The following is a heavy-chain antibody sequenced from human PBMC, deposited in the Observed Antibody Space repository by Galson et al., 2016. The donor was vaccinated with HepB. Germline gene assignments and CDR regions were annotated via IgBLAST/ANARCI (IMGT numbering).Heavy chain of an antibody. D-gene: IGHD2-15*01. CDR1: GFTFSNYW. CDR2: IYSTGST. V-gene: IGHV3-23*05. Sequence: SLRLSCAASGFTFSNYWMSWVRQAPGKGLEWVSVIYSTGSTKYADSVKGRFTISRDSSKNTLYLQMHSLGAEDTAVYYCATILGYCRGGSCYRDYWGQGTLVTVSS. J-gene: IGHJ4*02. CDR3: ATILGYCRGGSCYRDY.